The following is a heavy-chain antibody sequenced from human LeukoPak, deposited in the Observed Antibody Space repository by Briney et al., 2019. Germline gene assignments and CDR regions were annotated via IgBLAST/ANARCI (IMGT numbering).Heavy chain of an antibody. CDR2: INHSGST. V-gene: IGHV4-34*01. CDR3: ARGRGCSGGSCYPPRGWFDP. CDR1: GGSFSGYY. Sequence: PETLSLTCAVHGGSFSGYYWSWIRQPPGKGLEWIGEINHSGSTNYNPSLKSRVTISVDTSKNQFSLKLSSVTAADTAVYYCARGRGCSGGSCYPPRGWFDPWGQGTLVTVSS. J-gene: IGHJ5*02. D-gene: IGHD2-15*01.